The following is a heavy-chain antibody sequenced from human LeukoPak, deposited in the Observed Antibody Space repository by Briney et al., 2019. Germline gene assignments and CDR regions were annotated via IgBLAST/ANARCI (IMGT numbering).Heavy chain of an antibody. J-gene: IGHJ5*02. Sequence: GGSLRLSCAASGFIFSNSGMSWVRQAPGKGLEWVSGISHIGGSAYYADSVKGRFTISRDNSKNTLFLQMNSLRVEDTAVYYCAKDLRYRSSWWRWFDPWGQGTLVTVSS. V-gene: IGHV3-23*01. CDR2: ISHIGGSA. CDR3: AKDLRYRSSWWRWFDP. D-gene: IGHD6-13*01. CDR1: GFIFSNSG.